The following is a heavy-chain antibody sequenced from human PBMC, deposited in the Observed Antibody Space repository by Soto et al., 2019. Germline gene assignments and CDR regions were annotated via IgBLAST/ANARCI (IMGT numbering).Heavy chain of an antibody. Sequence: EVQLVESGGGLVKPGGSLRLSCAASGFTFSSYSMNWVRQAPGKGLEWVSSISSSSSYIYYADSVKGRFTISRDNAKNSLYLQMNSLRAEDTAVYYCARVSTVTTQYELDYWGQGTLVTVSS. CDR3: ARVSTVTTQYELDY. V-gene: IGHV3-21*01. CDR2: ISSSSSYI. D-gene: IGHD4-17*01. J-gene: IGHJ4*02. CDR1: GFTFSSYS.